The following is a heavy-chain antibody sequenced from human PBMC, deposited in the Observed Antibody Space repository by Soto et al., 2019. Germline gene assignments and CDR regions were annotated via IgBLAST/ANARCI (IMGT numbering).Heavy chain of an antibody. CDR3: ARHVPAAGYYDGMDV. CDR1: VGTFSSYA. V-gene: IGHV1-69*12. Sequence: QVQLVQSGAEVQKPGSSVTVSCQASVGTFSSYAISWVRQAPGQGRAWMGGIIPIFGTANYAQKFQGRVTITADESTSTAYMELSSLRSEDTAVYYCARHVPAAGYYDGMDVWGQVTTVTVSS. D-gene: IGHD2-2*01. J-gene: IGHJ6*02. CDR2: IIPIFGTA.